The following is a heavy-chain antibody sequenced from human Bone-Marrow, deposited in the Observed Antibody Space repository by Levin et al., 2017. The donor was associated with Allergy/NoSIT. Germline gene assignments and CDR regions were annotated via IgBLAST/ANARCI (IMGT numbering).Heavy chain of an antibody. J-gene: IGHJ4*02. Sequence: PGGSLRLSCAASGFTFSGYSMNWVRQAPGKGLEWVSYISTSSNTIYYADSVKGRFTISRDNAKNSLYLQMNSLSAEDTAVYYCVRDRNYYDSSGYYGYFDYWGQGTLVTVSS. D-gene: IGHD3-22*01. CDR2: ISTSSNTI. CDR3: VRDRNYYDSSGYYGYFDY. V-gene: IGHV3-48*04. CDR1: GFTFSGYS.